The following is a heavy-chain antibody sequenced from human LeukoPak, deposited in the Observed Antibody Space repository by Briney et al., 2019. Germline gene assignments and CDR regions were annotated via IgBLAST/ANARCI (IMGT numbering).Heavy chain of an antibody. CDR3: ARSLLWFGELLEN. CDR2: INPNSGGT. D-gene: IGHD3-10*01. V-gene: IGHV1-2*02. Sequence: ASVKVSCKASGYTFTGYHMHWVRQAPGQGLEWMGWINPNSGGTNYAQKFQGRVTMTRDTSISTAYMELSRLRSDDTAVYYCARSLLWFGELLENWGQGTLVTVSS. J-gene: IGHJ4*02. CDR1: GYTFTGYH.